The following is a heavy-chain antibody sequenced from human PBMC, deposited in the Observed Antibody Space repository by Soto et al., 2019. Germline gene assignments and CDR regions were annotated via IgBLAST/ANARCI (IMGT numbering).Heavy chain of an antibody. Sequence: QVQLQESGPGLVKPSETLSLTCTVSGDSIRPYYWTWIRQPPGKGLECIGYVYYSGSVNYKSSLKSRVTMSVDTSKNQFSLRLNSVTAADTAVYYCARVTYDSFTAYSYYFDYWGQGTLVTVSS. J-gene: IGHJ4*02. CDR3: ARVTYDSFTAYSYYFDY. CDR1: GDSIRPYY. V-gene: IGHV4-59*01. D-gene: IGHD3-9*01. CDR2: VYYSGSV.